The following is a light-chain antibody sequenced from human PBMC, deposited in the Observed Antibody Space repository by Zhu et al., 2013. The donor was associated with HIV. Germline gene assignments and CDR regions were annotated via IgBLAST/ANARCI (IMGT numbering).Light chain of an antibody. CDR3: QQYNNWPPDS. CDR1: QSVSSN. V-gene: IGKV3-15*01. Sequence: EIVMTQSPATLSVSPGERATLSCRASQSVSSNLAWYQQKPGQAPRLLFYGASTRATGIPARFSGSGSGTEFTLTISSLQSEDFAVYYCQQYNNWPPDSFGQGTKLEIK. CDR2: GAS. J-gene: IGKJ2*03.